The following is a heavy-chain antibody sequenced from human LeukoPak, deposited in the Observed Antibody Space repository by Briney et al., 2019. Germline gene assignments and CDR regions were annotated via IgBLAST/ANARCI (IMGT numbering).Heavy chain of an antibody. CDR2: IYYSGST. D-gene: IGHD3-22*01. V-gene: IGHV4-59*01. CDR1: GGSISSYY. Sequence: SETLSLTCTVSGGSISSYYWSWIRQPPGKGLEWIGYIYYSGSTNYNPSLKSRVTISVDTSKNQFSLKLSSVTAADTAVYYCARDYYDSSGYSFDVFDIWGQGTMVTVSS. J-gene: IGHJ3*02. CDR3: ARDYYDSSGYSFDVFDI.